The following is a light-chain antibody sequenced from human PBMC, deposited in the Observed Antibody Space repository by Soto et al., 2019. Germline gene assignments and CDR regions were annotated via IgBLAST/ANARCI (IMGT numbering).Light chain of an antibody. CDR3: SSYTSSSPPLV. CDR1: SSDVGGYNY. V-gene: IGLV2-14*01. Sequence: QPVLTQPASVSGSPGQSITISCTGTSSDVGGYNYVSWYQQHPGKAPKLMIYDVTNRPSGVSNRFSGSQSGNTASRTISGLQAEDEADYYCSSYTSSSPPLVFGGGTKLTVL. J-gene: IGLJ3*02. CDR2: DVT.